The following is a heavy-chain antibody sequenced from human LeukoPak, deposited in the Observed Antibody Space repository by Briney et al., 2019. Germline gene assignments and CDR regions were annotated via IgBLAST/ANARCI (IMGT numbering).Heavy chain of an antibody. D-gene: IGHD3-22*01. CDR2: ISGSGSNT. CDR3: AKGLLGYYRPVDY. V-gene: IGHV3-23*01. J-gene: IGHJ4*02. CDR1: GFTFSNYA. Sequence: GGSLRLSCAASGFTFSNYAMNWVRQAPGKGLEWVSTISGSGSNTYYADSVKGRFTISRDNSKNTLDLQMNSLRAEDTAVYYCAKGLLGYYRPVDYWGQGTLVTVSS.